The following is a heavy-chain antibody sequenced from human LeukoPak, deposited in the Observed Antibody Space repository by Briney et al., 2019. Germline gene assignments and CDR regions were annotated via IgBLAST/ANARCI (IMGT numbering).Heavy chain of an antibody. J-gene: IGHJ4*02. D-gene: IGHD3-22*01. CDR3: AKDRGNAMISSPYLPSY. CDR2: ISYDGSNK. Sequence: GRSLRLSCAASGFTFSSYTMHWVRQAPGKGLEWVAVISYDGSNKYYADSVKGRFTISRDNSKNTLYLQMNSLRAEDTAVYYCAKDRGNAMISSPYLPSYWGQGTLVTVSS. V-gene: IGHV3-30*04. CDR1: GFTFSSYT.